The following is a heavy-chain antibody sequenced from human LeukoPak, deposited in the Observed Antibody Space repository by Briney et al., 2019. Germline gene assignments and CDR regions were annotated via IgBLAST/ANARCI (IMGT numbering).Heavy chain of an antibody. CDR2: ISSSSYI. D-gene: IGHD6-13*01. J-gene: IGHJ4*02. V-gene: IGHV3-21*01. CDR1: GFTFSSYS. CDR3: ARDIAAAGTPLLTTGFDY. Sequence: GGSLRLSCAASGFTFSSYSMNWVRQAPGKGLEWVSSISSSSYIYYADSVKGRFTISRDNAKNSLYLQMNSLRAEDTAVYYCARDIAAAGTPLLTTGFDYWGQGTLVTVSS.